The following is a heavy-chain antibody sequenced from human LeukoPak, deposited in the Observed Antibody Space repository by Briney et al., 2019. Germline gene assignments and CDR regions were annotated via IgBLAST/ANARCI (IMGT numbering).Heavy chain of an antibody. CDR3: ARGRSGYYWGSSYY. CDR1: GGSFSGYY. J-gene: IGHJ4*02. Sequence: SETRSLTCAVYGGSFSGYYWGWIRQPPGKGLEWIGEINHSGSTNYNPSLKSRVTISVDTSKNQFSLKLSSVTAADTAVYYCARGRSGYYWGSSYYWGQGTLVTVSS. D-gene: IGHD3-22*01. V-gene: IGHV4-34*01. CDR2: INHSGST.